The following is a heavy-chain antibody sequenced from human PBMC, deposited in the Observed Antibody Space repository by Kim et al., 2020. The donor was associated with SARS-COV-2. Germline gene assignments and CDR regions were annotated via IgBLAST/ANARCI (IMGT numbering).Heavy chain of an antibody. CDR1: GFTFSSYS. CDR3: ARSAVPVLPHYYDSSGYLNWFDP. V-gene: IGHV3-21*01. CDR2: ISSSSSYI. D-gene: IGHD3-22*01. Sequence: GGSLRLSCAASGFTFSSYSMNWVRQAPGKGLEWVSSISSSSSYIYYADSVKGRFTISRDNAKNSLYLQMNSLRAEDTAVYYCARSAVPVLPHYYDSSGYLNWFDPWGQGTLVTVSS. J-gene: IGHJ5*02.